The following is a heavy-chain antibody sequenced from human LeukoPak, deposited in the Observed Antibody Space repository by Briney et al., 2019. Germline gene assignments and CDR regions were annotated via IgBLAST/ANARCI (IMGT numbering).Heavy chain of an antibody. V-gene: IGHV4-39*01. CDR1: GVSISSSNSY. D-gene: IGHD3-22*01. J-gene: IGHJ4*02. CDR2: IYYSGST. Sequence: SETLSLTCTVSGVSISSSNSYWGWIRQPPGKGLEWIGSIYYSGSTYYNPSLKSRVTISVDTSKNQFSLKLSSVTAADTAVYYCASLYYDSSGYYYYFDYWGQGTLVTVSS. CDR3: ASLYYDSSGYYYYFDY.